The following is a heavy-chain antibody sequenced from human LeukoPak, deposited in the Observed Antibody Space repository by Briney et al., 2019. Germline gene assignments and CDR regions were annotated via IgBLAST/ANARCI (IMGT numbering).Heavy chain of an antibody. CDR1: GFTFSSYT. Sequence: GGSLRLSCSASGFTFSSYTIHWVRQAPGKGLEFVSAITSNGGSAYYADSVKGRFTISRDNSKNTVYLQMSSLRAEDTAVYYCVVVRGYFDSSGSDYWGQGTLVTVSS. CDR2: ITSNGGSA. D-gene: IGHD3-9*01. CDR3: VVVRGYFDSSGSDY. J-gene: IGHJ4*02. V-gene: IGHV3-64D*06.